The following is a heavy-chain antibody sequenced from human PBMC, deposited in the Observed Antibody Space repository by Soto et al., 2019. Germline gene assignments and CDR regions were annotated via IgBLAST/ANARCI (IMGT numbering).Heavy chain of an antibody. CDR1: GRTFSSYA. CDR3: AREVQAQSSTRPYGMDV. CDR2: IIPIFGTA. J-gene: IGHJ6*02. D-gene: IGHD2-2*01. Sequence: SVKVSCKASGRTFSSYAISWVRQAPGQGLEWMGGIIPIFGTANYAQKFQGRVTITADKSTSTAYMELSSLRSEDTAVYYCAREVQAQSSTRPYGMDVWGQGTTVTVSS. V-gene: IGHV1-69*06.